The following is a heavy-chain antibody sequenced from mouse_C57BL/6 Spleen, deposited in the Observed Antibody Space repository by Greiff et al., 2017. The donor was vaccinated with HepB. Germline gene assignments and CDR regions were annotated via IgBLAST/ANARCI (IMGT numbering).Heavy chain of an antibody. V-gene: IGHV1-20*01. Sequence: VQLQQSGPELVKPGDSVKISCKASGYSFTGYFMNWVMQSHGKSLEWIGRINPYNGDTFYNQKFKGKATLTVDKSSSTAHMELRSLTSEDSAVYYCARSDYYGSSDYFDYWGQGTTLTVSS. CDR2: INPYNGDT. CDR1: GYSFTGYF. J-gene: IGHJ2*01. CDR3: ARSDYYGSSDYFDY. D-gene: IGHD1-1*01.